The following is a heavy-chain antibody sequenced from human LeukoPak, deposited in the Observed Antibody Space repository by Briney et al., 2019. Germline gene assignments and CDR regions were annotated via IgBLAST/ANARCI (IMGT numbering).Heavy chain of an antibody. CDR1: GYTFTSYG. Sequence: ASVKVSCKASGYTFTSYGISWVRQSPGQGLEWMGGISAYNGNTNYAQKLQGRVTMTTDTSTSTAYMELRSLRSDDTAVYYCARDLIETYCGGDCHPTLFDYWGQGTLVTVSS. J-gene: IGHJ4*02. CDR3: ARDLIETYCGGDCHPTLFDY. CDR2: ISAYNGNT. V-gene: IGHV1-18*01. D-gene: IGHD2-21*02.